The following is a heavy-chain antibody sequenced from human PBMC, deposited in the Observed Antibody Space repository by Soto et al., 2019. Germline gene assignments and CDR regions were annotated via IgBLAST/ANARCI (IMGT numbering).Heavy chain of an antibody. CDR3: ARTDGSDRVLLYAFDI. J-gene: IGHJ3*02. Sequence: QVQLQESGPGLVKPSQTLSLTCTVSGGSISSGGYYWSWIRQHPGKGLEWIGYIYYSGSTYYNPSLKSRVTISVDPSKNQFSLKLSSVTAADTAVYYCARTDGSDRVLLYAFDIWGQGTMVTVSS. CDR2: IYYSGST. D-gene: IGHD1-26*01. V-gene: IGHV4-31*03. CDR1: GGSISSGGYY.